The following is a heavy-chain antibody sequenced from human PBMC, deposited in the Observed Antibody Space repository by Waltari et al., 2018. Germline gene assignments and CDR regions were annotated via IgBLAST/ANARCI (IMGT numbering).Heavy chain of an antibody. CDR3: TRGLVGAPG. V-gene: IGHV3-48*03. CDR1: GFTFFNYE. CDR2: ISNTGTRT. J-gene: IGHJ4*02. D-gene: IGHD1-26*01. Sequence: VQLVESGGDVIQPGGSLRLTCENSGFTFFNYEMNWVRQAPGKGLEWIAYISNTGTRTFYSDSVRGRFTISRDDAKNSVFLQMNDLRVDDSGLYYCTRGLVGAPGWGQGTLVTVSS.